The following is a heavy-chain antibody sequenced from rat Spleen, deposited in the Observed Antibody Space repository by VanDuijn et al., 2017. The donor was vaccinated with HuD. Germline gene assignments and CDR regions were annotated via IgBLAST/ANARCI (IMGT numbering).Heavy chain of an antibody. V-gene: IGHV4-2*01. CDR3: TRGGYFRY. CDR2: INKNSRTI. D-gene: IGHD2-5*01. CDR1: GFIFKKYW. Sequence: EVQLVESGGGLVQPGRSLKLSCVASGFIFKKYWMGWVRQAPGKGLEWIAEINKNSRTIKYTPSLKDKLTISRDTAQNTLYLQMNSPTSEDTATYYCTRGGYFRYWGQGVMVTVSS. J-gene: IGHJ2*01.